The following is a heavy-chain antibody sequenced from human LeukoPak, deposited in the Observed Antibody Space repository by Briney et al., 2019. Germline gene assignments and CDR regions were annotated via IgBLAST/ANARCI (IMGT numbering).Heavy chain of an antibody. CDR3: ANWRKTTLGGGFDP. D-gene: IGHD1-1*01. J-gene: IGHJ5*02. CDR2: IYYSGNT. V-gene: IGHV4-59*12. CDR1: GGSISSYY. Sequence: SEALSLTCTVSGGSISSYYWSWIRQPPGKGLEWIGYIYYSGNTYYNPSLKSRVTISVDTSKNQFSLKLSSVTAADTAVYFCANWRKTTLGGGFDPWGQGTLVTVSS.